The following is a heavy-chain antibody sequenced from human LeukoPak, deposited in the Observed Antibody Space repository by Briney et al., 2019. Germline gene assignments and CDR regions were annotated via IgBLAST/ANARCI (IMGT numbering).Heavy chain of an antibody. V-gene: IGHV3-74*01. J-gene: IGHJ4*02. Sequence: PGGSLRLSCAASGFTFSSYWMHWVRQAPGKGLVWVSRINSDGSSTSYADSVKGRFTISRDNAKNTLYLQMNSLRAEDTAVYYCAKDRVQQLGKYYFDYWGQGTLVTVSS. CDR3: AKDRVQQLGKYYFDY. CDR2: INSDGSST. D-gene: IGHD6-13*01. CDR1: GFTFSSYW.